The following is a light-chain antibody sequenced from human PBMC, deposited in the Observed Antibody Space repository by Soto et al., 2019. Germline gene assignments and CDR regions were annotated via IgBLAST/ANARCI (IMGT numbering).Light chain of an antibody. V-gene: IGLV2-8*01. J-gene: IGLJ2*01. Sequence: QSAPTQPPSASGSPGQSVTIPCTGTSSDVGDYNYVSWYQQHPGKVPKLLIYEVSKRPSGFPDRFSGSKSGNTASLTVSGLQAEDEADYYCSSFVGSPVVFGGGTKLTVL. CDR3: SSFVGSPVV. CDR2: EVS. CDR1: SSDVGDYNY.